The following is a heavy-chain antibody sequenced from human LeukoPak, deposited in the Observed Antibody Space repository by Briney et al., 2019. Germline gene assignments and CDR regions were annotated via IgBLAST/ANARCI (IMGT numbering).Heavy chain of an antibody. V-gene: IGHV3-21*01. CDR2: ISSSSSYI. J-gene: IGHJ4*02. CDR1: GFTFSSYS. D-gene: IGHD3-22*01. CDR3: AREGHYYDSSGYDY. Sequence: PGGSLRLSCAASGFTFSSYSMNWVRQAPGKGLEWVSSISSSSSYIYYADSVRGRFTISRDNAKNSLYLQMNSLGAEDTAVYYCAREGHYYDSSGYDYWGQGTLVTVSS.